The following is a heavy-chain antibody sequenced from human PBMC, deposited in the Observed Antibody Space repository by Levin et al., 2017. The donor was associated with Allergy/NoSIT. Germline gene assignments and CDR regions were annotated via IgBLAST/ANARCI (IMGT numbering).Heavy chain of an antibody. CDR3: AKDLVGGQNSNWWGSDY. J-gene: IGHJ4*02. D-gene: IGHD4-11*01. CDR2: ISFDGRNK. CDR1: GFSFRSYG. V-gene: IGHV3-30*18. Sequence: PGGSLRLSCAASGFSFRSYGMHWVRQAPGKGLEWVAVISFDGRNKYSADSVKGRFTISRDNSKNTLYLQMNSLRAEDTAVYYCAKDLVGGQNSNWWGSDYWGQGTLVTVSS.